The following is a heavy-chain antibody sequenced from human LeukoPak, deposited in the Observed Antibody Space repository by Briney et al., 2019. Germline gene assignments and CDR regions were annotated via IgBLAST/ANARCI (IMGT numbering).Heavy chain of an antibody. J-gene: IGHJ6*03. D-gene: IGHD3-3*01. CDR2: IYPGDSDT. CDR1: GYSFTSYW. Sequence: GESLKISCKGSGYSFTSYWIGWVRQMPGKGLEWMGIIYPGDSDTRCSPSFQGQVTISADKSISTAYLQWSSLKASDTAMYYCARSGLGDFWSGYYADYYYYMDVWGKGTTVTVSS. V-gene: IGHV5-51*01. CDR3: ARSGLGDFWSGYYADYYYYMDV.